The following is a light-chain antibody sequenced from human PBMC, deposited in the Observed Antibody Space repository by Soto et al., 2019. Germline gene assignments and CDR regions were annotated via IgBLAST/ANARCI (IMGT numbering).Light chain of an antibody. CDR2: STD. J-gene: IGLJ7*01. V-gene: IGLV1-44*01. CDR1: YSNIGSNT. Sequence: QSVLTQPPSASGTPGQRVTISCSGSYSNIGSNTVNWYQHLPGTAPKLLIYSTDRRPSGVPDRFSGSKSGTSASLAISGLQSDDEADYYCAAWDDNLNGLVFGGGTQLTVL. CDR3: AAWDDNLNGLV.